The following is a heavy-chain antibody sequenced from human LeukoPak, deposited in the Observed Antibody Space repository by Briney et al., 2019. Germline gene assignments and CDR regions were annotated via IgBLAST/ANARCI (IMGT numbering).Heavy chain of an antibody. Sequence: GESLKISCKGSGYRFTSYWIGWVRQMPGKGLEWMGIIYPGDSDTRYSPSFQGQVTISADKSISTAYLQWSSLKASDTAMYYCARTRNIAARTGYNYYMDVWGKGTTVTVSS. D-gene: IGHD6-6*01. CDR3: ARTRNIAARTGYNYYMDV. J-gene: IGHJ6*03. V-gene: IGHV5-51*01. CDR1: GYRFTSYW. CDR2: IYPGDSDT.